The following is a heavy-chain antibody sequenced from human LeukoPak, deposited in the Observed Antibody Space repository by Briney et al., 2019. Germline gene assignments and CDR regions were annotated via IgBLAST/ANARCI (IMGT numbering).Heavy chain of an antibody. CDR2: FYYSGST. J-gene: IGHJ4*02. CDR1: GGSFTGGTYY. Sequence: PSETLSLTCTVSGGSFTGGTYYWSWIRQPPGKGLEWIGYFYYSGSTNFNPSLKSRVTISVDTFKNQFSLKLSSVTAADTAVYYCARAGYCSGGSCFRVYYFDYWGQGALVTVSS. V-gene: IGHV4-61*01. CDR3: ARAGYCSGGSCFRVYYFDY. D-gene: IGHD2-15*01.